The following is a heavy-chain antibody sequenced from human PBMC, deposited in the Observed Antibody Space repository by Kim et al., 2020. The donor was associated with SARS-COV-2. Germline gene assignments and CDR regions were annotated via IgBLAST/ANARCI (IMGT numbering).Heavy chain of an antibody. Sequence: GGSLRLSCAASGFTFSSYGMHWVRQAPGKGLEWVAVISYDGSNKYYADSVKGRFTISRDNSKNTLYLQMNSLRAEDTAVYYCAKDGRDFDWLRDDYYFD. CDR3: AKDGRDFDWLRDDYYFD. V-gene: IGHV3-30*18. J-gene: IGHJ4*01. D-gene: IGHD3-9*01. CDR1: GFTFSSYG. CDR2: ISYDGSNK.